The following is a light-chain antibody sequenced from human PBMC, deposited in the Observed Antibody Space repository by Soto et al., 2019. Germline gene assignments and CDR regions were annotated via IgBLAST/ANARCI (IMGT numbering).Light chain of an antibody. CDR1: GSVSNN. J-gene: IGKJ4*01. Sequence: EIVLTQSPATLSVSQGERATLSCRASGSVSNNLAWYQQKPGQAPRLLIYGASARATGIPARFSGSGSGTEFTLTISGLQSEDFAVYSCQQYNAWPLTFGGGTKVEIK. CDR3: QQYNAWPLT. CDR2: GAS. V-gene: IGKV3-15*01.